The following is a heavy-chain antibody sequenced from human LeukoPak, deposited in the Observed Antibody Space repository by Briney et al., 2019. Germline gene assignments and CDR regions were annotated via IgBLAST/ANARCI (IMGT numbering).Heavy chain of an antibody. J-gene: IGHJ4*02. CDR1: GGSISSGDYY. Sequence: SETLSLTCTVSGGSISSGDYYWSWIRQPPGKGLERIGYIYYSGSTYYNPSLKSRVAISVDTSKNQFSLKLSPVTAADTAVYYCARVDFGVVITDYWGQGTLVTVSS. CDR3: ARVDFGVVITDY. V-gene: IGHV4-30-4*08. D-gene: IGHD3-3*01. CDR2: IYYSGST.